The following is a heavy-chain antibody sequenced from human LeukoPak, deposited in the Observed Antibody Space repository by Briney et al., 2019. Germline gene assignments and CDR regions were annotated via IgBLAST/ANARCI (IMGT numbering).Heavy chain of an antibody. CDR1: GFTFSNYA. J-gene: IGHJ4*02. CDR3: ARRSGIAVAGAFDY. D-gene: IGHD6-19*01. CDR2: ISGSGDST. Sequence: GRSLRLSCAAFGFTFSNYAMRWVRQAPGKGLEWVSGISGSGDSTYYADSVKGRFTISRDNSKNTLYLQMNSLRAEDTAVYYCARRSGIAVAGAFDYWGQGTLVTVSS. V-gene: IGHV3-23*01.